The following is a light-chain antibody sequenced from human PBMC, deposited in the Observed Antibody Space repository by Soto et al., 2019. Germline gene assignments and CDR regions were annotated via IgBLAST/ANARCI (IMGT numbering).Light chain of an antibody. Sequence: QSARTQPPSASGSPGQSVTIPCTGTSSDVGGYDHVSWYQQHPGKAPKLMIYEVTKRPAGVPDRFSGSKSGNTASLTVPGLQAEDEADYYCSSDAGNYNYVFGTGTKVTVL. CDR2: EVT. CDR1: SSDVGGYDH. J-gene: IGLJ1*01. CDR3: SSDAGNYNYV. V-gene: IGLV2-8*01.